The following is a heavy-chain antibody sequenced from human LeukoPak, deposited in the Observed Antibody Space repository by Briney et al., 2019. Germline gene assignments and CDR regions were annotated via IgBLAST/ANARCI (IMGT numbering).Heavy chain of an antibody. CDR1: GGTFSSYA. CDR3: ARAEYSSSSFDY. Sequence: RASVKVSCKASGGTFSSYAISWVRQAPGQGLEWMGGIIPISGTANYAQKFQGRVTITADESTSTAYMELSSLRSEDTAVYYCARAEYSSSSFDYWGQGTLVTVSS. CDR2: IIPISGTA. V-gene: IGHV1-69*13. J-gene: IGHJ4*02. D-gene: IGHD6-6*01.